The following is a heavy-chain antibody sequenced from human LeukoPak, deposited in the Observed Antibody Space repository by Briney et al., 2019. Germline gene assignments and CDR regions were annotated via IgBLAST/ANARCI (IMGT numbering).Heavy chain of an antibody. D-gene: IGHD2-2*02. V-gene: IGHV3-21*01. CDR1: GFTFSSYS. CDR3: ARGPPAAIPDYYYGMDV. CDR2: ISSSSSYI. J-gene: IGHJ6*02. Sequence: PGGSLRLSCAASGFTFSSYSMNWVRQAPGKGLEWVSSISSSSSYIYYADSVKGRFTISRDNAKNSLYLQMNSLRAEDTAVYYCARGPPAAIPDYYYGMDVWGQGTTVTVSS.